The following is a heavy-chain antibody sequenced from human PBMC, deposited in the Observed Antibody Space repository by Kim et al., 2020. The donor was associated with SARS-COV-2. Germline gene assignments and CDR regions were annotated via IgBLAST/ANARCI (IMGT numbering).Heavy chain of an antibody. V-gene: IGHV3-23*01. CDR3: AKSAYYYGSGSYRDGMDV. D-gene: IGHD3-10*01. J-gene: IGHJ6*02. Sequence: KGRFTISRDNSKNTLYLQMNSLRAEDTAVYYCAKSAYYYGSGSYRDGMDVWGQGTTVTVSS.